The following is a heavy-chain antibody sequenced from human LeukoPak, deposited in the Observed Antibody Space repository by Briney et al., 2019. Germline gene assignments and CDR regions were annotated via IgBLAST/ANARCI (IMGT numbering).Heavy chain of an antibody. J-gene: IGHJ4*02. V-gene: IGHV3-23*01. CDR1: GFTFSNHA. CDR3: AKAVGGYSSSWYDY. CDR2: ISGSGGST. Sequence: PGGSLRLSCAASGFTFSNHAMSWVRQAPEKGLEWVSAISGSGGSTYYADSVKGRFTISRDNSKNTLYLQMNSLRAEDTAVYYCAKAVGGYSSSWYDYWGQGTLVTVSS. D-gene: IGHD6-13*01.